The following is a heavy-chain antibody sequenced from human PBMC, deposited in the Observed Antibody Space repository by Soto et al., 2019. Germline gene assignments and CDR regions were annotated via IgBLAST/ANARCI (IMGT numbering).Heavy chain of an antibody. CDR3: AKDRAARPVFYFDY. CDR2: ISYDGSNK. D-gene: IGHD6-6*01. Sequence: QVQLVESGGGVVQPGRSLRLSCAASGFTFSSYGMHWVRQAPGKGLEWVAVISYDGSNKYYADSVKGRFTISRDNSKNTLYLQMNSLRAEDTAVYYCAKDRAARPVFYFDYWGQGTLVTVSS. J-gene: IGHJ4*02. V-gene: IGHV3-30*18. CDR1: GFTFSSYG.